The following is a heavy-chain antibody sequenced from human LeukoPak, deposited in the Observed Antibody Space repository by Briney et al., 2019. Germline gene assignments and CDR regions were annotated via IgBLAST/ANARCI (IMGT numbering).Heavy chain of an antibody. Sequence: ASVKVSCKASGFTFTNYDIHWVRQATGQGLEWMGWINTNTGNPTYAQGFTGRFVFSLDTSVSTAYLQISSLKAEDTAVYYCARTFGVRYFDWLSNLNWFDPWGQGTLVTVSS. V-gene: IGHV7-4-1*02. CDR3: ARTFGVRYFDWLSNLNWFDP. CDR1: GFTFTNYD. D-gene: IGHD3-9*01. J-gene: IGHJ5*02. CDR2: INTNTGNP.